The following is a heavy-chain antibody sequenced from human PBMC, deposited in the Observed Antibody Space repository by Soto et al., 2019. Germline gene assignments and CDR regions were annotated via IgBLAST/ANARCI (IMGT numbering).Heavy chain of an antibody. CDR3: ARLRYSGSYYWFDP. Sequence: SSETLSLTCAVYGGSFSGYYWSWIRQPPGKGLEWIGEINHSGSTNYNPSLKSRVTISVDTSKNQFSLKLSSVTAADTAVYYCARLRYSGSYYWFDPWGQGTLVTVSS. CDR1: GGSFSGYY. J-gene: IGHJ5*02. V-gene: IGHV4-34*01. D-gene: IGHD1-26*01. CDR2: INHSGST.